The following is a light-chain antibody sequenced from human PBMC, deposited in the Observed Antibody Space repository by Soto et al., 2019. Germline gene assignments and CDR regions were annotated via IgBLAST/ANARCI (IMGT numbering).Light chain of an antibody. CDR2: GAS. CDR1: QSVSSY. V-gene: IGKV3-20*01. Sequence: ESVLTQSPGTLSLSPGERATLSCRASQSVSSYLAWYQQKPGQAPRLLIYGASSRAAGIPDRFSGSGSGTDFTLTISRLESEDFVVYYCQQYHTSPITFGQGTRLEIK. CDR3: QQYHTSPIT. J-gene: IGKJ5*01.